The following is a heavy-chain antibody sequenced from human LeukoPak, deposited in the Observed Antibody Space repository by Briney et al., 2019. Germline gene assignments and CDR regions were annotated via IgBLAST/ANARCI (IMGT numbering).Heavy chain of an antibody. V-gene: IGHV6-1*01. Sequence: SQTLSLTCAISGDSVSSNSAAWNRIRQSPSRGLEWLGRTYYRSKWYNDYALSVKSRISVNPDTSKNQFSLQLNSVTPEDTAVYYCARGGHWALDFWGQGTLVTVSS. J-gene: IGHJ4*02. CDR3: ARGGHWALDF. CDR1: GDSVSSNSAA. D-gene: IGHD7-27*01. CDR2: TYYRSKWYN.